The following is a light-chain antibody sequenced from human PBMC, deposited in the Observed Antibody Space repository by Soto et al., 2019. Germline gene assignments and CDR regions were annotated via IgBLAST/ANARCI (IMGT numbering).Light chain of an antibody. V-gene: IGKV1-39*01. CDR2: AAS. Sequence: DIQMTQSPSSLSSSVGDRVTITFRASQSISSYLNWYQQKPGKAPKLLIYAASSLQSGVPSRFSGSGSGTDFTLTISSLQPEDFATYYCQQSYSTLGFGQGTRLEIK. J-gene: IGKJ5*01. CDR1: QSISSY. CDR3: QQSYSTLG.